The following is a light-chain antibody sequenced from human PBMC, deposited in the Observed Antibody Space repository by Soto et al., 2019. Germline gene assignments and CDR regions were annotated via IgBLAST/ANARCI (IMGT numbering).Light chain of an antibody. CDR1: QSVSSIY. J-gene: IGKJ1*01. V-gene: IGKV3-20*01. Sequence: PGERATLSCRASQSVSSIYIAWYQQKPGQAPRRLIYAASSRATGIPDRFSGSASGTDFTLTITNLEPGDSAMYYCQQYGSSPRAFGQGTRVEIK. CDR3: QQYGSSPRA. CDR2: AAS.